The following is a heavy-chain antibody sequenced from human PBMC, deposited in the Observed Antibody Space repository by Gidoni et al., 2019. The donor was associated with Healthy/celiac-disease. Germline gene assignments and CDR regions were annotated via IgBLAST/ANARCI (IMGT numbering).Heavy chain of an antibody. V-gene: IGHV3-30-3*01. D-gene: IGHD5-18*01. CDR3: ARSPKYSYGHVYYFDY. J-gene: IGHJ4*02. Sequence: QVQLVESGGGVVQPGRSLRLSCAASGFTFSSYAMHWVRQAPGKGLEWVAVISYDGSNKYYADSVKGRFTISRDNSKNTLYLQMNSLRAEDTAVYYCARSPKYSYGHVYYFDYWGQGTLVTVSS. CDR1: GFTFSSYA. CDR2: ISYDGSNK.